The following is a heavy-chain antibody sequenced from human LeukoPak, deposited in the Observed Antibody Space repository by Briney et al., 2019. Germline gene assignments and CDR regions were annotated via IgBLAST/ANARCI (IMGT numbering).Heavy chain of an antibody. D-gene: IGHD5-12*01. J-gene: IGHJ4*02. CDR1: GGSISSYY. Sequence: PSETLSLTCTVSGGSISSYYWSWIRQPPGKGLEWIGYIYYSGSTNYNPSLKSRVTISVDTSKNQFSRKLSSVTAADTAVYYCARVAYSGYGLDYWGQGTLVTVSS. CDR3: ARVAYSGYGLDY. V-gene: IGHV4-59*01. CDR2: IYYSGST.